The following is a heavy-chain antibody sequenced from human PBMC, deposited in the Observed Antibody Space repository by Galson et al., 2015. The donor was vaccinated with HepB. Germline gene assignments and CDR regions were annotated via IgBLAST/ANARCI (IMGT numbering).Heavy chain of an antibody. CDR1: GFTFSSYA. CDR3: AKDAGGYRKIRYYYMDV. V-gene: IGHV3-23*01. CDR2: ISGSGGST. D-gene: IGHD5-12*01. J-gene: IGHJ6*03. Sequence: SLRLSCAASGFTFSSYAMSWVRQAPGKGLEWVSAISGSGGSTYYADSVKGRFTISRDNSKNTLYLQMNSLRAEDTAVCYCAKDAGGYRKIRYYYMDVWGKGTTVTVSS.